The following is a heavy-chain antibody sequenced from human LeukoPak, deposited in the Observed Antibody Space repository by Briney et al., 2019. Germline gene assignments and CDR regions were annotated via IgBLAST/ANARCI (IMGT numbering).Heavy chain of an antibody. J-gene: IGHJ5*01. CDR2: RYYSGTT. CDR3: ARSPYNLYFES. D-gene: IGHD5-24*01. Sequence: SETLSLTCSVSGGSISSSADYWGWIRQTPGKGLVWLGSRYYSGTTYSSPSLKGRVTISIDTSKNQFSLNLSSVTAADTAVYYCARSPYNLYFESWGRGVLVTASS. CDR1: GGSISSSADY. V-gene: IGHV4-39*07.